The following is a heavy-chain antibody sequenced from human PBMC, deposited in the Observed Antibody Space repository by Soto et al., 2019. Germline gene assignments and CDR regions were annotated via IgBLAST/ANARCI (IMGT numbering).Heavy chain of an antibody. CDR3: AREVFGSSSSRYGMDV. V-gene: IGHV1-2*04. D-gene: IGHD6-13*01. CDR1: GYTFTGYY. J-gene: IGHJ6*01. CDR2: INPNSGGT. Sequence: ASVKVSCKASGYTFTGYYMHWVRQAPGQGLDWMGWINPNSGGTNYAQKFQVWVTMTRATSIITAYMELSRLRSDDTAVYYCAREVFGSSSSRYGMDVWGQGPTVNVSS.